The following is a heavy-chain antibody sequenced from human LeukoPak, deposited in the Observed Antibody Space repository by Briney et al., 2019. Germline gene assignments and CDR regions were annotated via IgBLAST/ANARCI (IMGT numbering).Heavy chain of an antibody. J-gene: IGHJ6*03. CDR3: AREEGLRYYYYYMDV. D-gene: IGHD4-17*01. Sequence: GSLRLSCVAGGFTFSDRYMSWIRQAPGKGMEWVAYISPNADIIHYADSVKGRFTISRNNAKNSLYLQMNSLRAEDTAVYYCAREEGLRYYYYYMDVWGKGTTVTISS. CDR2: ISPNADII. V-gene: IGHV3-11*04. CDR1: GFTFSDRY.